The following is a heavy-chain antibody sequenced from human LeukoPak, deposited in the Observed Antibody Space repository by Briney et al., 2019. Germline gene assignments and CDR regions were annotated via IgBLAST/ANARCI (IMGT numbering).Heavy chain of an antibody. CDR2: ISGGSGSAI. V-gene: IGHV3-11*01. Sequence: PGGSLRLSCAASGFIFSDYYMTWVRQAPGKGLEWLSDISGGSGSAISYADSVKGRFTISRDNAKNSLYLQIHSLRAEDTAVYYCARDASGAFYRGNKVLDYWGRGTLVTVSS. D-gene: IGHD3-10*01. CDR3: ARDASGAFYRGNKVLDY. CDR1: GFIFSDYY. J-gene: IGHJ4*02.